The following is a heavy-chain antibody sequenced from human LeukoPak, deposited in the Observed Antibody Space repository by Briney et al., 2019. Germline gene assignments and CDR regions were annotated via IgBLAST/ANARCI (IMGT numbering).Heavy chain of an antibody. V-gene: IGHV4-39*01. D-gene: IGHD1-26*01. Sequence: SETLSLTCTVFGGSISSSSYYWGWIRQPPGKGLEWIGSIYYSGSTYYNPSLKSRVTISVDTSKNQFSLKLSSVTAADTAVYYCARPPCGSSNMDVWGKGTTVTVSS. CDR3: ARPPCGSSNMDV. CDR1: GGSISSSSYY. CDR2: IYYSGST. J-gene: IGHJ6*03.